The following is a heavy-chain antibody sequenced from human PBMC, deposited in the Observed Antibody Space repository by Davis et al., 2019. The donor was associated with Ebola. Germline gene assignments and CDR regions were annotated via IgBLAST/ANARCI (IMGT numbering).Heavy chain of an antibody. CDR3: ARGGGRSIVGASTGTYYYYGMDV. V-gene: IGHV1-69*13. J-gene: IGHJ6*02. D-gene: IGHD1-26*01. Sequence: SVKVSCKASRGTFSSYALSWVRQAPGQGLEWMGGIIPIFGAANYAQKFQGRVPITADESTSTAYMELSSLRSEDTAVYYCARGGGRSIVGASTGTYYYYGMDVWGQGTTVTVSS. CDR1: RGTFSSYA. CDR2: IIPIFGAA.